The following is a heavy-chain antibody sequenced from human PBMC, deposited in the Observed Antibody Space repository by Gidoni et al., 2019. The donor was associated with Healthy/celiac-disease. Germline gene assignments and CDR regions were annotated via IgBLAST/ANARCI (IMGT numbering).Heavy chain of an antibody. CDR1: GCPLSSYA. Sequence: EVQLLESGGGVGQPGGSLTRSCAASGCPLSSYAMSWVRQAPGKGLEWVSAISGSGGSTYYADSVKGRFTISRDNSKNTLYLQMNSLRAEDTAVYYCAKGTYSSSWYSHFDYWGQGTLVTVSS. V-gene: IGHV3-23*01. J-gene: IGHJ4*02. CDR2: ISGSGGST. CDR3: AKGTYSSSWYSHFDY. D-gene: IGHD6-13*01.